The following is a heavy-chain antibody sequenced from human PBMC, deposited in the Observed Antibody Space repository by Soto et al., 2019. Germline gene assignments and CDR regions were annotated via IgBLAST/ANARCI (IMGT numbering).Heavy chain of an antibody. CDR3: VPLHPSTFTARPGLDA. CDR2: IIPLFRTT. J-gene: IGHJ6*02. V-gene: IGHV1-69*01. Sequence: QVQLVQSGTEVKKPGSSVRVSCKTSGGTFSRYAISWVRQAPGQGLEWMGGIIPLFRTTNYAQKFQGRLTITADEATSTAYMELSSLRYEDTAVYYCVPLHPSTFTARPGLDAWGQGTTVTGSS. CDR1: GGTFSRYA. D-gene: IGHD6-6*01.